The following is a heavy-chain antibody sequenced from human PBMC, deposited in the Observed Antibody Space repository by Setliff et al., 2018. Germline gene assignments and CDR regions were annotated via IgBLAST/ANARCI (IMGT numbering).Heavy chain of an antibody. CDR1: GDSIDSAF. D-gene: IGHD3-22*01. CDR3: ARAVDSTGYFPFWYFDL. Sequence: SETLSLTCTVSGDSIDSAFWNWIRQSPEKGLEWIGFRSTRWATNSNPSLRSRLPMSLDTSRSQCSLNLTFVTAADTGIYFCARAVDSTGYFPFWYFDLWGRGTLVTVSS. J-gene: IGHJ2*01. V-gene: IGHV4-59*13. CDR2: RSTRWAT.